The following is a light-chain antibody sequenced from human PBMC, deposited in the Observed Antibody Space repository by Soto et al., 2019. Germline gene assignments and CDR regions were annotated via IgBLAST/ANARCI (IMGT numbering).Light chain of an antibody. CDR3: CSYAGSSTFVV. CDR2: EVT. V-gene: IGLV2-23*02. Sequence: QSALTQPASVSGSPGQSITISCTGTSSDVGSYNLVSWYQQYPGKAPKLMIYEVTKRPSGVSNRFSGSKSGNTASLTISGLPAEDEADYYCCSYAGSSTFVVFGGGTQLAGL. CDR1: SSDVGSYNL. J-gene: IGLJ2*01.